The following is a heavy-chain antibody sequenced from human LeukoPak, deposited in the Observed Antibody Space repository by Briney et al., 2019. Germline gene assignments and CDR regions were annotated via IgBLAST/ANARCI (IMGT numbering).Heavy chain of an antibody. CDR1: GFTFSSYS. CDR2: ISSSSSYI. Sequence: GGSLRLSCAASGFTFSSYSMNWVRQAPGKGLELVSSISSSSSYICYADSVKGRFTISRDNAKNSLYLQMNSLRAEDTAVYYCARLSYTANFDYWGQGTLVTVSS. CDR3: ARLSYTANFDY. J-gene: IGHJ4*02. V-gene: IGHV3-21*01. D-gene: IGHD2-2*02.